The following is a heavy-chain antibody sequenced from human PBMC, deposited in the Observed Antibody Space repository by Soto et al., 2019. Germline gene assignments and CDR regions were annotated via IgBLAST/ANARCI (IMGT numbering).Heavy chain of an antibody. CDR3: ATPSRVRGATGFYYGMDV. CDR1: GFTFSSYA. J-gene: IGHJ6*02. D-gene: IGHD3-10*01. Sequence: EVQLLESGGGLVQPGGSLRLSCAASGFTFSSYAMSWVRQAPGKGLEWVSAISGSGGSTYYANSVKGRFTISRDNSKNTLYLQMNSLRTDDTAVYYCATPSRVRGATGFYYGMDVWGQGTTVTVSS. V-gene: IGHV3-23*01. CDR2: ISGSGGST.